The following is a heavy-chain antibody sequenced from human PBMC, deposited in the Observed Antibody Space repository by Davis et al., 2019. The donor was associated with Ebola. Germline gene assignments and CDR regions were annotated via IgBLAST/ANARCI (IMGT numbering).Heavy chain of an antibody. CDR3: ARERGVPAAMGWFDP. J-gene: IGHJ5*02. CDR1: GYTFTGYY. D-gene: IGHD2-2*01. V-gene: IGHV1-18*04. Sequence: ASVKVSCKASGYTFTGYYMHWVRQAPGQGLEWMGWISAYNGNTNYAQKLQGRVTMTTDTSTSTAYMELRSLRSDDTAVYYCARERGVPAAMGWFDPWGQGTLVTVSS. CDR2: ISAYNGNT.